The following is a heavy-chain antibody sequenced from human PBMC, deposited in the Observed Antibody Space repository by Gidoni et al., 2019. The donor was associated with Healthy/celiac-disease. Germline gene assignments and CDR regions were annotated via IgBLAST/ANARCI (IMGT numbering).Heavy chain of an antibody. Sequence: EVQLVASGGGLVQPGGSLRLSCAASGFPLSNAWMTWVRQAPGQGLGWVGRIKGNTDGETTNYAAPVKGKFSITRDNAKNTLYLQMKRMSTGDTDVYYCTSDRITNDGSWSYYMENFDYWGQGTLVTVSS. D-gene: IGHD3-10*01. CDR2: IKGNTDGETT. J-gene: IGHJ4*02. V-gene: IGHV3-15*01. CDR3: TSDRITNDGSWSYYMENFDY. CDR1: GFPLSNAW.